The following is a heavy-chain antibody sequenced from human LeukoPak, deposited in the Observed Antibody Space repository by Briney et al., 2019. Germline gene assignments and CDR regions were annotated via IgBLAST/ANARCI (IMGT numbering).Heavy chain of an antibody. Sequence: PSETLSLTCTVSGYSINSGYVWGWVRQPPGKGPEWIGSIFHTGDVYYNPSLRSRVTISVDKSKNQFSLKLSSVTAADTAVYYCARGGEYSSSSYYYYYMDVWGKGTTVTVSS. V-gene: IGHV4-38-2*02. CDR3: ARGGEYSSSSYYYYYMDV. CDR2: IFHTGDV. CDR1: GYSINSGYV. D-gene: IGHD6-6*01. J-gene: IGHJ6*03.